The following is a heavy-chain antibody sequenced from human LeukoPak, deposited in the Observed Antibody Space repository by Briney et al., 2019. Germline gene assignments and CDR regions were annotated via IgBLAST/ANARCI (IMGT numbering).Heavy chain of an antibody. J-gene: IGHJ4*02. CDR2: IRYDGSNK. CDR3: AKDRGYSGYDWEGVFDY. D-gene: IGHD5-12*01. Sequence: PGGSLRLSCAASGFTFSSYGMHWVRQAPGKGLEWVAFIRYDGSNKYYAGSVKGRFTISRDNSKNTLYLRMNSLRAEDTAVYYCAKDRGYSGYDWEGVFDYWGQGTLVTVSS. V-gene: IGHV3-30*02. CDR1: GFTFSSYG.